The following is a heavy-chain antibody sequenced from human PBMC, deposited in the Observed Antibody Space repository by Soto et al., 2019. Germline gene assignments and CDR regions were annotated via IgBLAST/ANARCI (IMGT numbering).Heavy chain of an antibody. CDR2: INPNSGGT. Sequence: ASVKVSCKASGYTFTGYYMRWVRQAPGQGLEWMGWINPNSGGTNYAQKFQGRVTMTRDTSISTAYMELSRLRSDDTAVYYCATGLIAAAGHDDYWGQGTLVTVSS. J-gene: IGHJ4*02. CDR1: GYTFTGYY. D-gene: IGHD6-13*01. V-gene: IGHV1-2*02. CDR3: ATGLIAAAGHDDY.